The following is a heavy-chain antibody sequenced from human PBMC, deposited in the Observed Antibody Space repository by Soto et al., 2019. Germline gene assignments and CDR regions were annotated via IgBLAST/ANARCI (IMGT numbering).Heavy chain of an antibody. CDR3: AEAAVARNSRYYYYYYGMDV. CDR2: IIPIFGTA. Sequence: SVKVSGKASGGTFSSYAISWVRQAPGQGLEWMGGIIPIFGTANYAQKFQGRVTITADESTSTAYMELSSLRSADTAVYYCAEAAVARNSRYYYYYYGMDVWGQRTTGAVCS. CDR1: GGTFSSYA. D-gene: IGHD2-15*01. V-gene: IGHV1-69*13. J-gene: IGHJ6*02.